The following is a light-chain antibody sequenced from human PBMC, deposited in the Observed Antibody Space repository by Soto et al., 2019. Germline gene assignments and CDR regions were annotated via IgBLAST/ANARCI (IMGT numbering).Light chain of an antibody. J-gene: IGLJ3*02. CDR2: DVS. CDR1: SSDVGGYNY. Sequence: QSVLTQPASVSGSPGQSITISCTGTSSDVGGYNYVSWYQQHPGKAPKLMIYDVSKRPSGVPDRFSGSKSGNTASLTISGLQAEDEADYYCCSYAGSHTWVFGGGTQLTVL. V-gene: IGLV2-11*01. CDR3: CSYAGSHTWV.